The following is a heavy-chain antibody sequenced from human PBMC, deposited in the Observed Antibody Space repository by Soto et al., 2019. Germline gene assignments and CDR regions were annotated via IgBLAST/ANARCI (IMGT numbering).Heavy chain of an antibody. Sequence: SVKVSCKASGGTFSSYAISWVRQAPGQGLEWMGGIIPIFGTANYAQKFQGRVTITADESTSTAYMELSSLRSEDTAVYYCARDSLSAAGTFDYWGQGTLVTVSS. J-gene: IGHJ4*02. CDR3: ARDSLSAAGTFDY. CDR1: GGTFSSYA. D-gene: IGHD6-13*01. CDR2: IIPIFGTA. V-gene: IGHV1-69*13.